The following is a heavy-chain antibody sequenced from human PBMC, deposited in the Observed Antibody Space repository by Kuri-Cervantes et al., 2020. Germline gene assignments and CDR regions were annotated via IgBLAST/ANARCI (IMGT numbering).Heavy chain of an antibody. CDR2: IYYSGST. CDR1: GGPISSSSYY. V-gene: IGHV4-39*01. D-gene: IGHD6-19*01. CDR3: ARLSGIAVPYYFDY. J-gene: IGHJ4*02. Sequence: GSLRLSCTVPGGPISSSSYYWGWIRQPPGKGLEWIGSIYYSGSTYYNPSLKSRVTISVETSKNQFSLKLSSVTAADTSVYYCARLSGIAVPYYFDYWGQGTLVTVSS.